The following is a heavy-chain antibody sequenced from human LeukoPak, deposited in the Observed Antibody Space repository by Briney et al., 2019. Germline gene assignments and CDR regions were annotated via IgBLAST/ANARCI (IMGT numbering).Heavy chain of an antibody. Sequence: ASVKVSCKASGYTFTSYGISWVGQAPGQGLEWMGWISDYNGNTNYAQKLQGKVTMTTDTSTSTAYMELRSLRSDDTAVYYCARATFVVRGVIITGDYWGQGTLVTVSS. CDR1: GYTFTSYG. CDR3: ARATFVVRGVIITGDY. V-gene: IGHV1-18*01. J-gene: IGHJ4*02. D-gene: IGHD3-10*01. CDR2: ISDYNGNT.